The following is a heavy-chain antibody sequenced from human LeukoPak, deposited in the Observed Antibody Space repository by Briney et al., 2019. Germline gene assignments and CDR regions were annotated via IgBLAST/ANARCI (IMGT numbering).Heavy chain of an antibody. CDR2: IYYSGST. CDR3: ARGGRGPDAFDI. CDR1: GGSISSYY. Sequence: SETLSLTCTVSGGSISSYYWSWIRQPPGKGLEWIGYIYYSGSTNYNPSLKSRVTISVDTSKNQFSLKPSSVTAADTAVYYCARGGRGPDAFDIWGQGTMVTASS. J-gene: IGHJ3*02. V-gene: IGHV4-59*01. D-gene: IGHD3-10*01.